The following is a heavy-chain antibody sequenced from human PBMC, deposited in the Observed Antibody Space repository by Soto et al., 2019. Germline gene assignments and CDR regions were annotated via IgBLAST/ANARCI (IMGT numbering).Heavy chain of an antibody. CDR3: AKDPRLHYYASGSCSY. J-gene: IGHJ4*02. CDR1: GFTFRNDA. CDR2: ISGSGGIS. V-gene: IGHV3-23*01. Sequence: EVQLLESGGGLVQPGGSLRLSCAASGFTFRNDAMSWGRQAPGQGLEWASAISGSGGISYYADSVKGQFTISRDNSNNTLHLPMTIPRVEDTAVYYCAKDPRLHYYASGSCSYWGQGTLVTVSS. D-gene: IGHD3-10*01.